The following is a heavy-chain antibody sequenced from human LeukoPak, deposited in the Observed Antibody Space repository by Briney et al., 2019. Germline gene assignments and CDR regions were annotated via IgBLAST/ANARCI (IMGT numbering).Heavy chain of an antibody. V-gene: IGHV3-23*01. Sequence: PGGSLRLSCAASGFTFSSYTMNWLRQAPGKGLEWVSAISGSGGSTHYTDSVKGRFTISRDNSKNTLYLQVNSLRVEDTALYYCAKEGHSSSWNDYWGQGTLVTVSS. CDR3: AKEGHSSSWNDY. D-gene: IGHD6-13*01. J-gene: IGHJ4*02. CDR1: GFTFSSYT. CDR2: ISGSGGST.